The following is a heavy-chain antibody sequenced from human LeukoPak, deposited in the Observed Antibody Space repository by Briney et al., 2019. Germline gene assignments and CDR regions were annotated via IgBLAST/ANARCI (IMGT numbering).Heavy chain of an antibody. CDR3: AREGSYCVGGHCYSFYV. CDR1: GYSFTPNY. J-gene: IGHJ1*01. D-gene: IGHD2-15*01. CDR2: MHPSNGNT. Sequence: ASVKVSCKASGYSFTPNYIHWVRNAPGLGPEWVGLMHPSNGNTRYAEKLQRKGTMTRDTSINTNYLDLNSLTSTDTAVYYCAREGSYCVGGHCYSFYVWGQGTLVTVSS. V-gene: IGHV1-2*02.